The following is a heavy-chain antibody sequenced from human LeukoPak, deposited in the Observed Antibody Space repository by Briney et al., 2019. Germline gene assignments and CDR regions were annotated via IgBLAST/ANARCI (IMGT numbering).Heavy chain of an antibody. CDR3: ATSPHADAFDI. CDR2: IYTSGST. V-gene: IGHV4-61*02. J-gene: IGHJ3*02. Sequence: SETLSLTCTVSGGSISSGSYYWSWIRQPAGKGLEWIGRIYTSGSTNYNPSLKSRVIISVDTSKNQFSLKLSSVTAADTAVYYCATSPHADAFDIWGQGTMVTVSS. CDR1: GGSISSGSYY.